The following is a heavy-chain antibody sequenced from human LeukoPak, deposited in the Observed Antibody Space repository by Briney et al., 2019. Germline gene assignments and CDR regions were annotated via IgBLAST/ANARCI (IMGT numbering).Heavy chain of an antibody. CDR3: ARTSSVGQQLFPTPDDAFDI. CDR1: GGTFSSYA. CDR2: IIIIFGTA. Sequence: GASVKVSFKASGGTFSSYAISWVRQAPAPGLEWMGGIIIIFGTANYAQKFQGRVTITADNSTSTAYMELSSLRSEDTGVYYCARTSSVGQQLFPTPDDAFDIWGQGTMVTVSS. D-gene: IGHD6-13*01. J-gene: IGHJ3*02. V-gene: IGHV1-69*06.